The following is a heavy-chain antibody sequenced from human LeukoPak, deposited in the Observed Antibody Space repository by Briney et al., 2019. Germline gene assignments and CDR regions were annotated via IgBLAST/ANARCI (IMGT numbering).Heavy chain of an antibody. Sequence: GGSLRLSCAASGFTLTSYAMSWVRQAPGRGLEWVSFISDGGGGTHYADSVKGRFTVSRDSSRNTVFLQMNSLRAEDTAVYYCAKRSRDSSGYFDYWGQGSLVTVSS. D-gene: IGHD3-22*01. J-gene: IGHJ4*02. CDR2: ISDGGGGT. CDR3: AKRSRDSSGYFDY. V-gene: IGHV3-23*01. CDR1: GFTLTSYA.